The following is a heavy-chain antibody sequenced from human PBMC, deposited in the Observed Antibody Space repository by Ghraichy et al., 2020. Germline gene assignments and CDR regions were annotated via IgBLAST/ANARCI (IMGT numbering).Heavy chain of an antibody. CDR1: GYSFTSYG. D-gene: IGHD2-21*01. Sequence: ASVKVSCGASGYSFTSYGISWVRQAPGQGLEWMAWINPSGGATRSAPKFRGRFTMTWDRSSSTVHMELRGLTSDDTGDYFCARGFCGGDCSMRDYYYYGWDAWGQGTTVTVSS. CDR3: ARGFCGGDCSMRDYYYYGWDA. J-gene: IGHJ6*02. CDR2: INPSGGAT. V-gene: IGHV1-2*02.